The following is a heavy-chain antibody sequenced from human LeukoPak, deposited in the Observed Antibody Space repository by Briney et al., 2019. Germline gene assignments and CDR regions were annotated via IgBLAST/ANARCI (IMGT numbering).Heavy chain of an antibody. D-gene: IGHD4-23*01. CDR1: GFTVSSNY. CDR2: IYSGGST. Sequence: GGSLRLSCAASGFTVSSNYMSWVRQAPGKGLEWVSVIYSGGSTYYADSVKGRFTISRDNSKNTLYLQMNSLRADDTAVYYCARGVRDLVNYYFDYWGQGTLVTVSS. J-gene: IGHJ4*02. V-gene: IGHV3-66*02. CDR3: ARGVRDLVNYYFDY.